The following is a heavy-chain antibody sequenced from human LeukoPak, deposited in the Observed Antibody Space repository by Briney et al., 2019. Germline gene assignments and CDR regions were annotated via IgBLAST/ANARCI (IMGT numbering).Heavy chain of an antibody. CDR1: GYTFTSYA. CDR3: ARDHGGQRYWFDP. D-gene: IGHD3-16*01. Sequence: ASVKVSCKASGYTFTSYAINWVRQAPGQGLEWMGWINTNTGNPTYAQGFTGRFVFSLDTSVTTAYLQISSLEVEDTAVYYCARDHGGQRYWFDPWGQGTLVTVSS. V-gene: IGHV7-4-1*02. J-gene: IGHJ5*02. CDR2: INTNTGNP.